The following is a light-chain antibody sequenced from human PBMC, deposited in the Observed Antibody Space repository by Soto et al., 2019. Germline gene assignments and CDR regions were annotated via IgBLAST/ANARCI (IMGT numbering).Light chain of an antibody. J-gene: IGKJ2*01. CDR1: QSVGSK. Sequence: LVMTQSPATLSVSPGERATLSCRASQSVGSKLIWYQHKPGQAPRLLIYGASARATGIPARFSGSGSGAEFTLPISSVQSDDSAIYYCQERSKWPLYTFGQGTKLEIK. CDR3: QERSKWPLYT. CDR2: GAS. V-gene: IGKV3-15*01.